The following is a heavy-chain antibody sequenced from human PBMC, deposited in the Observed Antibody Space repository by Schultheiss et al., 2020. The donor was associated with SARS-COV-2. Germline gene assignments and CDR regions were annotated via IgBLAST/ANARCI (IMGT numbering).Heavy chain of an antibody. Sequence: ASVKVSCKASGGTFSSYAISWVRQAPGQGLEWMGWISAYNGNTNYAQKLQGRVTMTTDTSTSTAYMELRSLRSEDTAVYYCARGLSYRRWFDPWGQGTLVTVSS. V-gene: IGHV1-18*01. CDR2: ISAYNGNT. CDR1: GGTFSSYA. D-gene: IGHD3-16*02. J-gene: IGHJ5*02. CDR3: ARGLSYRRWFDP.